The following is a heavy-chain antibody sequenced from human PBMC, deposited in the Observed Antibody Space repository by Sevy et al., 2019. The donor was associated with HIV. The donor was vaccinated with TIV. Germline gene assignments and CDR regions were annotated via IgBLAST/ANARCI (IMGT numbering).Heavy chain of an antibody. V-gene: IGHV4-34*01. Sequence: SDTLSLTCAVYGGSFSGYYWSWIRQPPGKGLEWIGEINHSGSTNYNPSLKSRVTISVDTSKNQFSLKLSSVTAADTAVYYCARGTYYYDSSGYSAFYYYYYGMDVWGQGTTVTVSS. J-gene: IGHJ6*02. CDR3: ARGTYYYDSSGYSAFYYYYYGMDV. D-gene: IGHD3-22*01. CDR2: INHSGST. CDR1: GGSFSGYY.